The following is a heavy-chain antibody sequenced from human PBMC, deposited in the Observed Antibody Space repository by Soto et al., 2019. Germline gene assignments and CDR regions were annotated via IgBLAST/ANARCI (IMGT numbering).Heavy chain of an antibody. J-gene: IGHJ4*02. CDR3: AGNLYGTGSFDH. V-gene: IGHV1-8*02. CDR2: MTPNSGNT. D-gene: IGHD3-10*01. Sequence: QVQLVQSGAEVKKPGASVKVSCKASGYTFTSYDINWVRQATGQGLEWMGWMTPNSGNTGYAQKFQGRVTMTRDTSRRPAYMELSSLTSEGTAVYYCAGNLYGTGSFDHWGQGTLVTISS. CDR1: GYTFTSYD.